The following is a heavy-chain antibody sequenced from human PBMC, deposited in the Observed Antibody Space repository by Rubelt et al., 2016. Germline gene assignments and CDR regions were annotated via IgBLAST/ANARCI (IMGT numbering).Heavy chain of an antibody. CDR3: ARGGGIAAAGYAFDI. Sequence: GGSLRLSCAASGFTVSSNYMSWVRQAPGKGLEWVSVIYSGGSTYYADSVKGRFTISRDNSKNTLYLQMNSLRAEETAVYYCARGGGIAAAGYAFDIWGQGTMVTVSS. CDR2: IYSGGST. D-gene: IGHD6-13*01. J-gene: IGHJ3*02. CDR1: GFTVSSNY. V-gene: IGHV3-53*01.